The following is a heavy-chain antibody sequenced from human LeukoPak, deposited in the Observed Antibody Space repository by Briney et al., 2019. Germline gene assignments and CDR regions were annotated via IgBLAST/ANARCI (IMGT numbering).Heavy chain of an antibody. Sequence: PGGSLRLSCAASGFTFSDYALGWVRQAPGKGLEWVSVISYDGSNKYYADSVKGRFTISRDNSRNTLYLQMNSLRAEDTAVYYCARGARDSIVGPDNYYYYGMDVWGQGTTVTVSS. CDR1: GFTFSDYA. V-gene: IGHV3-30-3*01. CDR2: ISYDGSNK. D-gene: IGHD3-3*02. CDR3: ARGARDSIVGPDNYYYYGMDV. J-gene: IGHJ6*02.